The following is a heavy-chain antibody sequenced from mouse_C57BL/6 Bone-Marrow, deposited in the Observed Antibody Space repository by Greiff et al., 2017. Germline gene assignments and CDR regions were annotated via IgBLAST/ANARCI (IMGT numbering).Heavy chain of an antibody. CDR3: ARRFAY. CDR1: GYTFTGYW. V-gene: IGHV1-9*01. Sequence: VQLQQSGAELMKPGASVTLSCKASGYTFTGYWIDWVKQRPGHGLEWIGEILPGSGSTNYNAKFKGKATFTADTSSITAYMQLSRLTTEDSAIYYCARRFAYWGQGTTVTVSA. J-gene: IGHJ3*01. CDR2: ILPGSGST.